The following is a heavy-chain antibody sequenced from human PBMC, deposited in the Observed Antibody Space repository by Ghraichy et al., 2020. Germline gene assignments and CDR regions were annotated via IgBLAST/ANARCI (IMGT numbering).Heavy chain of an antibody. D-gene: IGHD3-3*01. CDR3: GHTHSPTIFLYRYYYYGMDV. CDR1: GFSLSTSGVG. J-gene: IGHJ6*02. Sequence: SGPTLVKPTQTLTLTCTFSGFSLSTSGVGVGWIRQPPGKALEWLALIYWDDDKRYSPSLKSRLTITKDTSKNQVVLTMTNMDPVDTATYYCGHTHSPTIFLYRYYYYGMDVWGQGTTVTVSS. V-gene: IGHV2-5*02. CDR2: IYWDDDK.